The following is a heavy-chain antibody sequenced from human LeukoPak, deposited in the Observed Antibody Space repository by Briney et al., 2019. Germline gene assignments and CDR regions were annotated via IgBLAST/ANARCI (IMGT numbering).Heavy chain of an antibody. CDR2: IIPILGIA. V-gene: IGHV1-69*02. CDR1: GGTFSSYT. D-gene: IGHD6-6*01. J-gene: IGHJ5*02. CDR3: ARGAGSSPDWFDP. Sequence: SVKVSCKASGGTFSSYTISWVRQAPGQGLEWMGRIIPILGIANYAQKFQGRVTITADKSTSTAYMELSSLRSEDTAVYYCARGAGSSPDWFDPWGQGTLVTVSS.